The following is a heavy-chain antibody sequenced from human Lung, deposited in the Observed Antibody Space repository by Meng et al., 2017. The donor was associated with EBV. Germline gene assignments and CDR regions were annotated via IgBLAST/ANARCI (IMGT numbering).Heavy chain of an antibody. V-gene: IGHV7-4-1*02. D-gene: IGHD2-2*01. Sequence: QVQLVQSGSELKKPGXSVKVSCKASGYTXTSYAMNWVRQAPGQGLEWMGWINTNTGNPTYAQGFTGRFVFSLDTSVSTAYLQISSLKAEDTAVYYCARETLGYCSSTSCYIGPPDYWGQGTLVTVSS. CDR2: INTNTGNP. CDR1: GYTXTSYA. J-gene: IGHJ4*02. CDR3: ARETLGYCSSTSCYIGPPDY.